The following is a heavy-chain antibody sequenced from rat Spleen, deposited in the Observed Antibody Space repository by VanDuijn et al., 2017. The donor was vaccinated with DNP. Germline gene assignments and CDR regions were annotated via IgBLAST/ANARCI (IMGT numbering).Heavy chain of an antibody. CDR1: GFTFSNYA. Sequence: EVQLVESGGGLVQPGRSLKLSCAASGFTFSNYAMAWVRQALTKGLEWVASLSTGGDKSAYRDSVKGRFIIFRDDAKNTQYLQMDSLRSEDTATYYCARHEDYSSYVYGFAYWGQGTLVTVSS. J-gene: IGHJ3*01. CDR3: ARHEDYSSYVYGFAY. V-gene: IGHV5S13*01. CDR2: LSTGGDKS. D-gene: IGHD1-2*01.